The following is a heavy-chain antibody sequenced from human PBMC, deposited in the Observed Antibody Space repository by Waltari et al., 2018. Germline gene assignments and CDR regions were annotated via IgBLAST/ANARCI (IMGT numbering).Heavy chain of an antibody. V-gene: IGHV1-18*01. J-gene: IGHJ4*02. CDR1: GYTFTSYG. D-gene: IGHD3-3*01. CDR2: ISAYNGNT. Sequence: QVQLVQSGAEVKKPGASVKVSCKASGYTFTSYGSSWVRQAPGQGLEWMGWISAYNGNTNYAQKRQGRVTMTTDTSTSTAYMELRSLRSDDTDVYYCARDRAVWSGYYTVDYWGQGTLVTVSS. CDR3: ARDRAVWSGYYTVDY.